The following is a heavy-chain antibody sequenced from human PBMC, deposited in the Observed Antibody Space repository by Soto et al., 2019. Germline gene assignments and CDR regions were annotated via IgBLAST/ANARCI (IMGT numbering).Heavy chain of an antibody. CDR3: AKGGRQWLVTSDFNY. D-gene: IGHD6-19*01. CDR1: GFTFSSYG. CDR2: VSYDGRNT. Sequence: VGSLRLSCAASGFTFSSYGMHWVRQAPGKGLEWVAVVSYDGRNTHYADSVKGRFTISRDSSKNTVSLEMTSLRAEDTAVYYCAKGGRQWLVTSDFNYWGQGALVTVSS. J-gene: IGHJ4*02. V-gene: IGHV3-30*18.